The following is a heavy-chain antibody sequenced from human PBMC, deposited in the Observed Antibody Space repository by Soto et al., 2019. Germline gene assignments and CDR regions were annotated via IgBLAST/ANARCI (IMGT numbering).Heavy chain of an antibody. Sequence: GGSLRLSCAASGFTFSSYSMNWVRQAPGKGLEWVSSISSSSSYIYYADSVKSRFTISRDNAKNSLYLQMNSLRAEDTAVYYCAREFPPFGNAFDIWGQGTMVTVSS. CDR2: ISSSSSYI. CDR1: GFTFSSYS. V-gene: IGHV3-21*01. J-gene: IGHJ3*02. D-gene: IGHD3-16*01. CDR3: AREFPPFGNAFDI.